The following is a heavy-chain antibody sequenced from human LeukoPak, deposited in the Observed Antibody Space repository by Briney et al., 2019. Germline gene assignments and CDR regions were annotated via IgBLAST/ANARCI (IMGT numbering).Heavy chain of an antibody. CDR1: GGTFGSYA. CDR3: ARYGFLGASRARGYYYGMDV. CDR2: IIPIFGTA. J-gene: IGHJ6*02. Sequence: SVKVSCKASGGTFGSYAISWVRQAPGQGLEWMGGIIPIFGTANYAQKFQGRVTITADESTSTAYMELSSLRSEDTAVYYCARYGFLGASRARGYYYGMDVWGQGTTVTVSS. V-gene: IGHV1-69*13. D-gene: IGHD3-16*01.